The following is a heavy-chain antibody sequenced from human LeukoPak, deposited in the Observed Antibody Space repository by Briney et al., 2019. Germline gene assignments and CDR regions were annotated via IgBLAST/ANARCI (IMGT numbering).Heavy chain of an antibody. Sequence: ASVKVSCKASGYTFTSYGISWVRQAPGQGLEWMGWISAYNGNTNYAQKLQGRATMTTDTSTSTAYMELRSLRSDDTAVYYCARDSGYSSSWYATDYWGQGTLVTVSS. CDR1: GYTFTSYG. CDR3: ARDSGYSSSWYATDY. D-gene: IGHD6-13*01. J-gene: IGHJ4*02. CDR2: ISAYNGNT. V-gene: IGHV1-18*01.